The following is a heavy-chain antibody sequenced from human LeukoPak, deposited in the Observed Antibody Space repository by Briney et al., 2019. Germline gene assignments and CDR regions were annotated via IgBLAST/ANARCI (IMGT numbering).Heavy chain of an antibody. CDR3: VRSLAVDGTRAY. CDR2: MNPLSGNT. Sequence: AAVKVSCKASGYSFVTSDINWVRQAAGQGLEWMGWMNPLSGNTGYAQKFQGRVTMTRNTSTGTAYMELSSLRSEDTAVYYCVRSLAVDGTRAYWGQGTPVIVSS. CDR1: GYSFVTSD. V-gene: IGHV1-8*02. J-gene: IGHJ4*02. D-gene: IGHD6-19*01.